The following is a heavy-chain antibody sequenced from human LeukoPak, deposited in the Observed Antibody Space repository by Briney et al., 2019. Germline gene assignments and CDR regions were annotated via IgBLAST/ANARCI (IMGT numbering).Heavy chain of an antibody. CDR2: IKQDGSEK. V-gene: IGHV3-7*01. CDR3: ARADRYGSGSYYNYTDY. J-gene: IGHJ4*02. D-gene: IGHD3-10*01. Sequence: QPGGSLRLSCAASGFTFSSYWMSWVRQAPGKGLEWVANIKQDGSEKYYVDSVKGRFTISRDNAKNSLYLQMNSLRAEDTAVYYCARADRYGSGSYYNYTDYWGQGTLVTVSS. CDR1: GFTFSSYW.